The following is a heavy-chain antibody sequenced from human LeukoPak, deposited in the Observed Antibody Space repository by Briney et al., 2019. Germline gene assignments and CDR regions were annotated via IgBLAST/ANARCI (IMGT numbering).Heavy chain of an antibody. Sequence: GGSLRLSCAASGFTFSSNYMSWVRQAPGKGLEWVSVIYSGGSTYYADSVKGRFTISRDNSKNTLYLQMNSLRAEDTAVYYCARDRDYGSGNGFDYWGQGTLVTVSS. CDR3: ARDRDYGSGNGFDY. V-gene: IGHV3-53*01. J-gene: IGHJ4*02. CDR1: GFTFSSNY. D-gene: IGHD3-10*01. CDR2: IYSGGST.